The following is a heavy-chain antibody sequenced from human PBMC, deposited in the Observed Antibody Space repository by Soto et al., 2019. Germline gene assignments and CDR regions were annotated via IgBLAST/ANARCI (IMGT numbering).Heavy chain of an antibody. CDR1: GGSISSGGYY. V-gene: IGHV4-31*01. Sequence: QVQLQESGPGLVKPSQTLSLTCTVSGGSISSGGYYWSWIRQHPGKGLEWIGYIYYRGSTNYNPXLXIXXTRPVDTSKSHFSLKLSSVTAAGTAVYYCARGVRHWGQGTLVTVSS. CDR3: ARGVRH. J-gene: IGHJ4*02. CDR2: IYYRGST. D-gene: IGHD2-21*01.